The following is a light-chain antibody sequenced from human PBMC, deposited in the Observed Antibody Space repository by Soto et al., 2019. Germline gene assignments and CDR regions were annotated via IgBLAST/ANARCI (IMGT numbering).Light chain of an antibody. CDR3: QQYGSSPCT. J-gene: IGKJ1*01. V-gene: IGKV3-20*01. CDR1: QSVRSGY. CDR2: GAS. Sequence: TPAPSTLPRLQGQSPTLSCIASQSVRSGYFAWYQQKPGQAPRLLIVGASSRATGIPDRFSGSGSGTDFTLTISRLEPEDFAVYYCQQYGSSPCTFGEGTKVDIK.